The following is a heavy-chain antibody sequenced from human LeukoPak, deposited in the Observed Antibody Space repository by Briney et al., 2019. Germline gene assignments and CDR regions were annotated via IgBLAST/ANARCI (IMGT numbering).Heavy chain of an antibody. J-gene: IGHJ6*02. CDR2: IVVGSGNT. V-gene: IGHV1-58*01. CDR1: GFTFTSST. CDR3: AADLPPGYYDFWSGYYYGMDV. D-gene: IGHD3-3*01. Sequence: SVKVSCKASGFTFTSSTVQWVRQARGQRLEWIGWIVVGSGNTNYAQKFQERVTITRDMSTSTAYMELSSLGSEDTAVYYCAADLPPGYYDFWSGYYYGMDVWGQGTTVTVSS.